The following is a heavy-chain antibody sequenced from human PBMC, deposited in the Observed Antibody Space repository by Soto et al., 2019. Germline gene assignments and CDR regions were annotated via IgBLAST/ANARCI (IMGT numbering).Heavy chain of an antibody. V-gene: IGHV4-30-4*01. CDR2: IHSSGSI. CDR1: GGSISKDEYY. J-gene: IGHJ1*01. CDR3: ARDLDGLHDDTSGPFPRPG. D-gene: IGHD3-22*01. Sequence: SETLSLTCTVSGGSISKDEYYWSWIRQAPGRGLEWIGYIHSSGSIYYNPSLKCRATMSIDTAGNQFSLKVSSVTVADTAVYYCARDLDGLHDDTSGPFPRPGWGQGTLVTVS.